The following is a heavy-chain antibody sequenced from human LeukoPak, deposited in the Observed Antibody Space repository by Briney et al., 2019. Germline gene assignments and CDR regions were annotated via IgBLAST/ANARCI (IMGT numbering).Heavy chain of an antibody. J-gene: IGHJ4*02. D-gene: IGHD3-10*01. CDR2: IRSKANSYAT. CDR3: AKGPEVRGVIVILKTGEKGALDY. CDR1: GFTFSGSA. V-gene: IGHV3-73*01. Sequence: GGSLRLSCAASGFTFSGSAMHWVRQASGKGLEWVGRIRSKANSYATAYAASVKGRFTISRDDSKNTAYLQMNSLKTEDTAVYYCAKGPEVRGVIVILKTGEKGALDYWGQGTLVTVSS.